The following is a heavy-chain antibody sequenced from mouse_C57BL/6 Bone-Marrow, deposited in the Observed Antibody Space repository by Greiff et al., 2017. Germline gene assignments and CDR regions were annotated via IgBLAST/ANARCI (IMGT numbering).Heavy chain of an antibody. J-gene: IGHJ1*03. CDR1: GYTFTSYW. D-gene: IGHD1-1*01. Sequence: QVQLQQPGAELVMPGASVKLSCKASGYTFTSYWMHWVKQRPGQGLEWIGEIDPSDSYTNYNQKFKGKSTWTVDKSSSTAYMQLSSLTSEDSAVYYCARDYGSSHWYFDVWGTGTTVTVSS. CDR3: ARDYGSSHWYFDV. CDR2: IDPSDSYT. V-gene: IGHV1-69*01.